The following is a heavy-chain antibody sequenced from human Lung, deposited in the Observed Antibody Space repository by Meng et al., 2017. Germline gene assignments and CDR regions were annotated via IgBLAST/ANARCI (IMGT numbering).Heavy chain of an antibody. CDR1: GYTFTTYG. Sequence: QVTLMQSGAEVKKPVASVKVSCKASGYTFTTYGISWVLQAPGQGLEWMGWISPYNGYTSSIQKFQGRVTMTTDTSTSTAYMELMSLGSDDTAVYYCAILSHCTGGTCYPYDYWGQGTLVTVSS. D-gene: IGHD2-15*01. V-gene: IGHV1-18*01. CDR3: AILSHCTGGTCYPYDY. CDR2: ISPYNGYT. J-gene: IGHJ4*02.